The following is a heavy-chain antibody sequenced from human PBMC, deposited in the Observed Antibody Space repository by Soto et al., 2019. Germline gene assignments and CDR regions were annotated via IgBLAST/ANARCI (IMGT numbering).Heavy chain of an antibody. Sequence: ASVKVSCKTSGYTFTRYIMHWVRQAPGQRLEWMGWINVGNGNTKYSQKFQGRVTITRDTSASTAYMELSSLRSEDTAVYYCARDKGIVVVPAAQGNWFDPWGQGTLVTVSS. D-gene: IGHD2-2*01. CDR3: ARDKGIVVVPAAQGNWFDP. CDR1: GYTFTRYI. V-gene: IGHV1-3*01. CDR2: INVGNGNT. J-gene: IGHJ5*02.